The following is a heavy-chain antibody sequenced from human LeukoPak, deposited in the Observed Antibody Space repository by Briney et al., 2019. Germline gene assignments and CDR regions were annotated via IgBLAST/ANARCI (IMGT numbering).Heavy chain of an antibody. CDR1: GFYFGGHA. V-gene: IGHV3-30-3*01. Sequence: PGGSLRLTCVASGFYFGGHAMHWLRQAPGKGLEWVAVISYDGSNKYYADSVKGRFTISRDNSKNTLYLQMNSLRAEDTAVYYCARDVRRWELPPYYFDYWGQGTLVTVSS. J-gene: IGHJ4*02. CDR3: ARDVRRWELPPYYFDY. D-gene: IGHD1-26*01. CDR2: ISYDGSNK.